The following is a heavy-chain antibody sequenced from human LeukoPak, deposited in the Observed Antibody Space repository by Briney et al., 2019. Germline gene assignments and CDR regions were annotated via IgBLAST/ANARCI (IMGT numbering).Heavy chain of an antibody. CDR2: VKSDGSST. J-gene: IGHJ3*01. CDR1: GFTFSSYW. CDR3: ARGGSPPEALGDTFDV. D-gene: IGHD1-26*01. V-gene: IGHV3-74*01. Sequence: PGGSLRLSCAASGFTFSSYWMHWVRQAPGKGLVWVSRVKSDGSSTNYADSVKGRFTVSRDNAKNTLILQMNSLRAEDTAVYYCARGGSPPEALGDTFDVWGHGTVVTVSS.